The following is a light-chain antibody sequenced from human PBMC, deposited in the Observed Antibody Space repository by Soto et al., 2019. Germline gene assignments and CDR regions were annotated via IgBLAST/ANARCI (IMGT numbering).Light chain of an antibody. J-gene: IGLJ1*01. CDR1: SSDVGAFNY. V-gene: IGLV2-14*03. Sequence: QSVLTQPASLSGSPGQSISISRIGTSSDVGAFNYVSWYQHHPGKAPQLIIYDVTSRPSGVSNRFSASKSGNTASLTISGLQAEDEADYYCSSYTTKNTEVFGTGTKVTVL. CDR3: SSYTTKNTEV. CDR2: DVT.